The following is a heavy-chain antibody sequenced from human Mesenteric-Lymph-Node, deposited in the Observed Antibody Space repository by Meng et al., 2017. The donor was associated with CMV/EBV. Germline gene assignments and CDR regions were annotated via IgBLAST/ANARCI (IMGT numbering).Heavy chain of an antibody. J-gene: IGHJ4*02. Sequence: GESLKISCAASGFTFSNYAMTWVRQVPGKGLEWVSTISDRGGDGAGNKYYADSVKGRFTISRDNSKNTLYLQINSLRAEDTAVYYCARVLSSSSRTVFDYWGQGTLVTVSS. V-gene: IGHV3-23*01. CDR2: ISDRGGDGAGNK. CDR3: ARVLSSSSRTVFDY. D-gene: IGHD6-6*01. CDR1: GFTFSNYA.